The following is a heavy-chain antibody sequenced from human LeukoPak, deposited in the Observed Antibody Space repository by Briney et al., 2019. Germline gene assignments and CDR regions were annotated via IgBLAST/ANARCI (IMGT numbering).Heavy chain of an antibody. CDR2: IYYSGST. V-gene: IGHV4-59*01. CDR3: ASPAIDYDSSGRFDI. Sequence: PSETLSLICTVSVGSNRRLYWRWMRQPPGKGLEWIGYIYYSGSTNYNPSLKSRVTISVDTSKNQFSLKLSSVTAADTAVYYCASPAIDYDSSGRFDIWGQGTMVTVSS. D-gene: IGHD3-22*01. J-gene: IGHJ3*02. CDR1: VGSNRRLY.